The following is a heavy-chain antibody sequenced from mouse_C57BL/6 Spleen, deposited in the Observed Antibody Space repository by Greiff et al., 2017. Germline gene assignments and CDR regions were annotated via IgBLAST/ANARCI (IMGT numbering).Heavy chain of an antibody. J-gene: IGHJ4*01. D-gene: IGHD2-14*01. Sequence: EVQLVESGGGLVKPGGSLKLSCAASGFTFSSYAMSWVRQTPEKRLEWVATISDGGSYTYYPDNVKGRFTISRDNAKNNLYLQMSHLKSEDTAMYYCARDYCRRGPYAMDYWGQGTSVTVSS. CDR1: GFTFSSYA. CDR3: ARDYCRRGPYAMDY. CDR2: ISDGGSYT. V-gene: IGHV5-4*01.